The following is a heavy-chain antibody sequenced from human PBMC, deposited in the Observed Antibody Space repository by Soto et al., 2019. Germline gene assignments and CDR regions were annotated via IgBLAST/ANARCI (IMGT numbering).Heavy chain of an antibody. CDR2: INPNIGAT. Sequence: GASVKVSCKASGYTFTGYYMHWVRQAPGQGLEWMGWINPNIGATNYAQKFQGRVTMTTDTSISTAYMELSSLRSDDTAVYYCARATKAPGASYGDYWEGFDYWGKGTLVTVSS. J-gene: IGHJ4*02. V-gene: IGHV1-2*02. D-gene: IGHD4-17*01. CDR1: GYTFTGYY. CDR3: ARATKAPGASYGDYWEGFDY.